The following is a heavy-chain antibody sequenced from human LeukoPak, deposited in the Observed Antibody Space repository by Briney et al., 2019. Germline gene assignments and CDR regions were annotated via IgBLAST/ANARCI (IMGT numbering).Heavy chain of an antibody. J-gene: IGHJ4*02. CDR1: GGSISSYY. V-gene: IGHV4-59*12. D-gene: IGHD6-19*01. CDR3: ARGSAVAGTGVDY. CDR2: IYYSGST. Sequence: SETLSLTCTVSGGSISSYYWSWIRQPPGKGLEWIGYIYYSGSTNYNPSLKSRVTISVDTSKNQFSLKLSSVTAADTAVYYCARGSAVAGTGVDYWGQGTLVTVSS.